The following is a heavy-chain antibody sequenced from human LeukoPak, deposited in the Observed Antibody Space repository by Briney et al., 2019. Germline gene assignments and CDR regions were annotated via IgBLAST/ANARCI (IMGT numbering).Heavy chain of an antibody. V-gene: IGHV1-18*04. D-gene: IGHD6-19*01. CDR1: GYTFTSYG. CDR3: ARGHPSSSGWYYFDY. J-gene: IGHJ4*02. Sequence: ASVKVSCKASGYTFTSYGISWVRQAPGQGLEWMGWISAYNGNTNYAQKLQGRVIMTTDTSTSTAYMELRSLRSDDTAVYYCARGHPSSSGWYYFDYWGQGTLVTVSS. CDR2: ISAYNGNT.